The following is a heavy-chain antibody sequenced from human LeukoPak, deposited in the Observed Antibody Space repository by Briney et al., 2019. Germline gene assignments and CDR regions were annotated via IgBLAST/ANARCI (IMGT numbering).Heavy chain of an antibody. CDR1: GGSIDTYY. Sequence: PSETLSLTCSVSGGSIDTYYWTWVRQPPGRGLEWIGFVFYSGIANYNPSLKSRVTMSVDTSKNQFSLKLSSVTAADTAVYYCARLGVRGGSYLHYYYMDVWGKGTTVTVSS. V-gene: IGHV4-59*12. D-gene: IGHD1-26*01. CDR2: VFYSGIA. J-gene: IGHJ6*03. CDR3: ARLGVRGGSYLHYYYMDV.